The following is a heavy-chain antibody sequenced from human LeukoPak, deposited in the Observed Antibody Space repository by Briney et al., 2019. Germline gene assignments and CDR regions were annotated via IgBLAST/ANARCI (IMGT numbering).Heavy chain of an antibody. CDR1: GDSIRGYY. Sequence: SETLSLTCSVSGDSIRGYYWSWIRQPAGKGLEWIGRIYSSGSTSYNPSLKSRGTMSVDTSKNQFSLKLTSMTAADTAVYFCARESGSYSRIEFWGQGTLVTVSS. J-gene: IGHJ4*02. V-gene: IGHV4-4*07. D-gene: IGHD1-26*01. CDR3: ARESGSYSRIEF. CDR2: IYSSGST.